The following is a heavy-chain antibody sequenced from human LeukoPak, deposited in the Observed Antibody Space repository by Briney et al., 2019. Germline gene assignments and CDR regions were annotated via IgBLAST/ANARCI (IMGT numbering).Heavy chain of an antibody. Sequence: SGGSLRLSCAASGFTFSTYAMSWDRQAPRKGLEWVSSISASGGATYYVDSVKGRFTISRDNSKNTLYLQMNSLRAEDTAVYYCAKASIAEYYFDCWGQGTLVTVSS. V-gene: IGHV3-23*01. CDR2: ISASGGAT. CDR3: AKASIAEYYFDC. D-gene: IGHD6-6*01. J-gene: IGHJ4*02. CDR1: GFTFSTYA.